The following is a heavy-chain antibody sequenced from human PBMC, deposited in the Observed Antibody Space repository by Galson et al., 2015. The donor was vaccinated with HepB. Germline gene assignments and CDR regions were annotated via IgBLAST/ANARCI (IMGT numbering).Heavy chain of an antibody. CDR2: INAGNGNT. CDR3: ARDNIAVAGNDAFDI. V-gene: IGHV1-3*01. D-gene: IGHD6-19*01. J-gene: IGHJ3*02. Sequence: SVKVSCKASGYTFTSSAMHWVRQAPGQRLEWMGWINAGNGNTKYVQKFQGRVTITRDTSANTAYMELSSLRSEDTAVYYCARDNIAVAGNDAFDIWGQGTMVTVSS. CDR1: GYTFTSSA.